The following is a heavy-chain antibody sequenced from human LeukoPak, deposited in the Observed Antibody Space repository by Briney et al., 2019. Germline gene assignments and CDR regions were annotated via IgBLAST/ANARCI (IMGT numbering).Heavy chain of an antibody. CDR2: ISSSSSTI. D-gene: IGHD3-3*01. CDR1: GFTFSSYS. CDR3: ARDKRYYDFYLRDYYYYMDV. J-gene: IGHJ6*03. V-gene: IGHV3-48*01. Sequence: GGSLRLSCAASGFTFSSYSMNWVRQAPGKGLEWVSYISSSSSTIYYADSVKGRFTISRDNAKNSLYLQMNSLRAEDTAVYYCARDKRYYDFYLRDYYYYMDVWGKGTTVTVSS.